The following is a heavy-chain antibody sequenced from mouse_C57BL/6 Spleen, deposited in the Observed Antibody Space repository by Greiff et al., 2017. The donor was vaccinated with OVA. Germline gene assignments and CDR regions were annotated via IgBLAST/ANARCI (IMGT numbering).Heavy chain of an antibody. Sequence: EVKVVESGGGLVQPGGSLSLSCAASGFTFTDYYMSWVRQPPGKALEWLGFIRNKANGYTTEYSASVKGRFTISRDNSQSILYLQMNALRAEDSATYYCARIITTVDYFDYWGKGTTLTVSS. J-gene: IGHJ2*01. CDR1: GFTFTDYY. CDR2: IRNKANGYTT. CDR3: ARIITTVDYFDY. D-gene: IGHD1-1*01. V-gene: IGHV7-3*01.